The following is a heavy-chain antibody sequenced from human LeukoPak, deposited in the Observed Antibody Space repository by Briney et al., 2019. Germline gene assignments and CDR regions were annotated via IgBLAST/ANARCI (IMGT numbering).Heavy chain of an antibody. CDR1: GFTFSSYA. D-gene: IGHD6-19*01. V-gene: IGHV3-30*04. CDR2: ISYDGSNK. Sequence: GGSLRLSCAASGFTFSSYAMHWVRQAPGKGLEWVAVISYDGSNKYYAGSVKGRFTISRDNSKNTLYLQMNSLRAEDTAVYYCASRGIAVAGTLDYWGQGTLVTVSS. CDR3: ASRGIAVAGTLDY. J-gene: IGHJ4*02.